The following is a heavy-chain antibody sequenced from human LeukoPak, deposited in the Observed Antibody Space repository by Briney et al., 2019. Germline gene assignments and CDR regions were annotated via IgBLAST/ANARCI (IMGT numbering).Heavy chain of an antibody. D-gene: IGHD3-10*01. Sequence: SETLSLTCTVSGDSITSSHWWSWIRQSPGKGLEWIGNTYHSDYTNYNPSLKGRATISVVKSKNQLSLKVISLTAADTAVYYCARDSGTTGEVKFDPWGQGTLVTVSS. J-gene: IGHJ5*02. CDR3: ARDSGTTGEVKFDP. CDR1: GDSITSSHW. CDR2: TYHSDYT. V-gene: IGHV4-4*02.